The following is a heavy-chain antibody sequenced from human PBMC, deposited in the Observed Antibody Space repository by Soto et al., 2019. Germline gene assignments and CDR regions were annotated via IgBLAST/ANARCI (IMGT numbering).Heavy chain of an antibody. CDR1: GFTLSNYA. V-gene: IGHV3-23*01. D-gene: IGHD3-22*01. J-gene: IGHJ6*02. Sequence: AGGSLRLSCAASGFTLSNYAMSWVRQAPGKGLEWVSVISGSGGDTHYADSVKGRFTISRDNSKNTLYLQMNSLRAEDTAVYYYAKSPTRGYYYQIPAKYYYSGMNVGGQGTRVTFS. CDR3: AKSPTRGYYYQIPAKYYYSGMNV. CDR2: ISGSGGDT.